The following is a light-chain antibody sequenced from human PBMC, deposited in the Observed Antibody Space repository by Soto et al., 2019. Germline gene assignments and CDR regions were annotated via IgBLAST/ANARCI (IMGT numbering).Light chain of an antibody. CDR2: DGS. V-gene: IGLV2-14*03. J-gene: IGLJ2*01. CDR1: TSDVGSYNY. CDR3: SSYTRTTVV. Sequence: QSALTQPASVSGSPGQSVTISCTATTSDVGSYNYLSWYQQHPGKAPKLILYDGSSRPSGVSNRFSGSKSGNTASLIISGLQPEDEADYHCSSYTRTTVVFGGGTKLTVL.